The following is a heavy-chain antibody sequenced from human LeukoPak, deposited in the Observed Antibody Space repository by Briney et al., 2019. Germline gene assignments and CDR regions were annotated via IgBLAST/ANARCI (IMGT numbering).Heavy chain of an antibody. V-gene: IGHV1-8*01. CDR3: ARGRAGLAAAGTYDY. CDR2: INPNSGRT. Sequence: ASVKVSCKASGYTFTSSDLNWVRQAAGQGLKWMGWINPNSGRTGYAQKFQGRVTMTAKTSISTAYMELSSLTFDDTAVYYCARGRAGLAAAGTYDYWGQGTLITVSS. D-gene: IGHD6-13*01. CDR1: GYTFTSSD. J-gene: IGHJ4*02.